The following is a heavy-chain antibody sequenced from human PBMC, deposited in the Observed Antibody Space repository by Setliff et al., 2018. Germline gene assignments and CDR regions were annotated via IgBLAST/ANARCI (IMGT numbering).Heavy chain of an antibody. V-gene: IGHV4-61*02. CDR1: GGSISSGSYY. J-gene: IGHJ4*02. CDR3: ARGGGGKPFDY. Sequence: SETLSLTCTVSGGSISSGSYYWNWIRQPAGKGLEWIGRIYTSGNTNYNPSLKSRVAISVDTSKNQFSLKLSSVTAADTAVYYCARGGGGKPFDYWGQGTLVTVS. CDR2: IYTSGNT. D-gene: IGHD2-15*01.